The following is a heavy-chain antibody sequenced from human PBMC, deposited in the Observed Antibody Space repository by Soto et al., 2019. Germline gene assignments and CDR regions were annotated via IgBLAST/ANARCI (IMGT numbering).Heavy chain of an antibody. CDR1: GFTVSSNY. CDR3: ARFSGYPNYYFDY. J-gene: IGHJ4*02. CDR2: IYSGGST. Sequence: EVQLVESGGGLIQPRGSLRLSCTASGFTVSSNYMSWVRQAPGKGLEWVSVIYSGGSTYYADSVKGRFTISRDSSKNTLYLQMNSLRAEDTAVYYCARFSGYPNYYFDYWGQGTLVTVSS. V-gene: IGHV3-53*01. D-gene: IGHD5-18*01.